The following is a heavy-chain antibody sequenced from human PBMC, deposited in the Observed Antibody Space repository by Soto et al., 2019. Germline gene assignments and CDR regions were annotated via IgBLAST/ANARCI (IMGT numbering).Heavy chain of an antibody. CDR1: GCSISSGGYY. Sequence: SETLSLTCTVSGCSISSGGYYWSWIRQHPGKGLEWIGYIYYSGSTYYNPSLKSRVTISVDTSKNQFSLKLSSVTAADTAVYYCASQAETYYYGSGSYRRPVGYFDYWGQGTLVTVSS. CDR2: IYYSGST. V-gene: IGHV4-31*03. J-gene: IGHJ4*02. CDR3: ASQAETYYYGSGSYRRPVGYFDY. D-gene: IGHD3-10*01.